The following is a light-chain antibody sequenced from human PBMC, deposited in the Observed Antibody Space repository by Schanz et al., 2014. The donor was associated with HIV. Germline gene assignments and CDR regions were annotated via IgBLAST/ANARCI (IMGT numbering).Light chain of an antibody. CDR2: GAF. V-gene: IGKV3-20*01. Sequence: EIVVTQSPGTLSLSPGEGATLSCRASQSLSSKYLAWFQQKPGQTPRLLIYGAFRRATGIPDRFSGSGSGTDFTLTISSLEPEDLAVYYCQQYSGPPFAFGQGTKVEIK. J-gene: IGKJ2*01. CDR3: QQYSGPPFA. CDR1: QSLSSKY.